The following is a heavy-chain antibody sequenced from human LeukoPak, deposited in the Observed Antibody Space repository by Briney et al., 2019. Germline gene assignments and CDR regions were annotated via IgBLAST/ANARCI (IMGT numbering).Heavy chain of an antibody. V-gene: IGHV4-30-4*08. CDR3: AGITRDNGGSYHDAFEV. D-gene: IGHD1-26*01. J-gene: IGHJ3*01. CDR2: IYYSGTT. Sequence: PSETLSLTCTASGGSISPGGYYWSWIRQPPGKGLEWIGSIYYSGTTDYNPSLRSRVTISIDGSKNLFSLNLSSVTSADTAFYFCAGITRDNGGSYHDAFEVWAKGQWSSSLQ. CDR1: GGSISPGGYY.